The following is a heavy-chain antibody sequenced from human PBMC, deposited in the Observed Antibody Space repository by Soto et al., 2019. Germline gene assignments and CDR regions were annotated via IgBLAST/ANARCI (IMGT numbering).Heavy chain of an antibody. J-gene: IGHJ4*02. V-gene: IGHV1-69*06. Sequence: SVKVSCKASGGTFSSDAISWVRQAPGQGLEWMGGIIPIFGTANYAQKFQGRVTITADKSTSTAYMELSSLRSEDTAVYYCARGVAVAAPSFDYWGQGTLVTVSS. CDR1: GGTFSSDA. CDR2: IIPIFGTA. D-gene: IGHD6-19*01. CDR3: ARGVAVAAPSFDY.